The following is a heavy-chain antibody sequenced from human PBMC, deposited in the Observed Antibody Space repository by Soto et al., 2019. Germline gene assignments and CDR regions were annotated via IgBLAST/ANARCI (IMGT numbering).Heavy chain of an antibody. Sequence: GGSLRLSCAASGFTFRTYAMGWARQAPGKGLEWVSVISESGGRTYYADSVKGRFTISRDNSKNTLYLQMVSLRDEDTAVYYCAKQVTSGTALYDPWGQGTLVTVSS. D-gene: IGHD2-2*02. CDR2: ISESGGRT. J-gene: IGHJ5*02. CDR3: AKQVTSGTALYDP. CDR1: GFTFRTYA. V-gene: IGHV3-23*01.